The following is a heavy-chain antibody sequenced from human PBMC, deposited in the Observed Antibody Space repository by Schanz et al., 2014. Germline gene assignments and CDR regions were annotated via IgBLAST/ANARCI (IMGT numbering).Heavy chain of an antibody. CDR1: GFTFSDYY. D-gene: IGHD6-19*01. J-gene: IGHJ4*02. CDR2: ITGSGDTT. V-gene: IGHV3-23*04. Sequence: EVQLVESGGGLVKPGGSLRLSCAASGFTFSDYYMSWIRQAPGKGLEWVSGITGSGDTTYNADSVKGRFTISRDNSRNTVYLQMNNVGVDDTATYYCVKTDAGWRFDYWGQGTLVIVSS. CDR3: VKTDAGWRFDY.